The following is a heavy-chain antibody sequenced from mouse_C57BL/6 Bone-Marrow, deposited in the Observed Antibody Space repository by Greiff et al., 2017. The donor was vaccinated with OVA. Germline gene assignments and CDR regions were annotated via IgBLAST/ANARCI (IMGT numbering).Heavy chain of an antibody. CDR3: ARSGYYGSTSYWYFDV. CDR1: GYTFTSYG. V-gene: IGHV1-81*01. CDR2: IYPRSGNT. Sequence: VQLQQSGAELARPGASVKLSCKASGYTFTSYGISWVKQRTGQGLEWIGEIYPRSGNTYYNEKFKGKATLSADKSSSTAYMELRSLTSEDSAVYFWARSGYYGSTSYWYFDVWGTGTTVTVSA. J-gene: IGHJ1*03. D-gene: IGHD1-1*01.